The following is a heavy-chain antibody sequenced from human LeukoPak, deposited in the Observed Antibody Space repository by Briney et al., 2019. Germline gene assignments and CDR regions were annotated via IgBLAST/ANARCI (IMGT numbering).Heavy chain of an antibody. D-gene: IGHD2-21*01. J-gene: IGHJ5*02. CDR2: INSDGSST. Sequence: PGGSLRLSCAASGFTFSSYWMHWVRQAPGKGLVWVSRINSDGSSTNYADSVKGRFTISRENAKNTLYLQVKGLRAEATAVYYCARGPSGWGSLDAWGQGSLVTVSS. CDR1: GFTFSSYW. V-gene: IGHV3-74*01. CDR3: ARGPSGWGSLDA.